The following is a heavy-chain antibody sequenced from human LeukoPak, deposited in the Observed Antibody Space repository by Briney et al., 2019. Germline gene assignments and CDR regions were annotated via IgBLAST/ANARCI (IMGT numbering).Heavy chain of an antibody. CDR3: ARVGYGSCSSTSCYKDY. V-gene: IGHV4-4*07. Sequence: SETLSLTCTVSGGSISGYYWNWIRQPAGKGLEWIGSIYYSGSTYYNPSLKSRVTISVDTSKNQFSLKLSSVTAADTAVYYCARVGYGSCSSTSCYKDYWGQGTLVTVSS. J-gene: IGHJ4*02. CDR2: IYYSGST. CDR1: GGSISGYY. D-gene: IGHD2-2*03.